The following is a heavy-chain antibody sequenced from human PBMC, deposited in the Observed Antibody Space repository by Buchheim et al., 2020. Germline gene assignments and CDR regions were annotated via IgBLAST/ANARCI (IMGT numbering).Heavy chain of an antibody. D-gene: IGHD3-22*01. CDR3: ARDRVDSSGYYTNYYYGMDV. Sequence: QVQLQESGPGLVKPSGTLSLTCAVSGGSISSSNWWSWVRQPPGKGLEWIGEIYHSGSTNYNPSLKSRVTISVDKSKNQFSLKLSSVTAADTAGYYCARDRVDSSGYYTNYYYGMDVWGQGTT. CDR1: GGSISSSNW. V-gene: IGHV4-4*02. J-gene: IGHJ6*02. CDR2: IYHSGST.